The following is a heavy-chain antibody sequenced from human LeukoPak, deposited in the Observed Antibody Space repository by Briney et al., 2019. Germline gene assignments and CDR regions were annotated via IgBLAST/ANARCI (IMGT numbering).Heavy chain of an antibody. CDR3: ATTYSYTSGGYDY. V-gene: IGHV4-39*01. Sequence: SETLSLTCTVSGVSISSSRYHWGRIRQPPGKGLEWIGSIYYSGTTFYNPSLKSRVTISVDTSKNQFSLKVSSVTAADTAVYYCATTYSYTSGGYDYWGQGTLVTVSS. CDR2: IYYSGTT. CDR1: GVSISSSRYH. D-gene: IGHD5-18*01. J-gene: IGHJ4*02.